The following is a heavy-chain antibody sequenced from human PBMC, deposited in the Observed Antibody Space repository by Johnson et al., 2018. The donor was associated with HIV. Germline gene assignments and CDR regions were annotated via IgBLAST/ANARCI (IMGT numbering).Heavy chain of an antibody. D-gene: IGHD3-3*01. CDR1: GFTFSSYG. V-gene: IGHV3-30*18. CDR2: ISYDGSDK. J-gene: IGHJ3*02. CDR3: AKDQTYNFWSGYYGGDAFDI. Sequence: QVQLVESGGGVVQPGRYLRLSCAASGFTFSSYGMHWVRQAPAKGLEWVAVISYDGSDKDYADSVKGRFTISRDNSKNTLFLQMNSLRAEDTAVYYCAKDQTYNFWSGYYGGDAFDIWGQGTMVTVSS.